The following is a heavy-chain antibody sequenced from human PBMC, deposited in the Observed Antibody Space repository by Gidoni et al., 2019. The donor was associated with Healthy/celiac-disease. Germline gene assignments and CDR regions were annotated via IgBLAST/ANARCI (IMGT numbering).Heavy chain of an antibody. Sequence: QVQLQESGPGLAKPSQTLSLPCTVSGGSISSGGYYWSGIRQHPGQCLVWIGYPFFSGRTYYNPSLKRRVTISVDTSKNQFSLKLSSVTAADTAVYYCARGGVTTYYGMDVWGQGTTVTVSS. J-gene: IGHJ6*02. V-gene: IGHV4-31*03. CDR1: GGSISSGGYY. CDR3: ARGGVTTYYGMDV. D-gene: IGHD4-17*01. CDR2: PFFSGRT.